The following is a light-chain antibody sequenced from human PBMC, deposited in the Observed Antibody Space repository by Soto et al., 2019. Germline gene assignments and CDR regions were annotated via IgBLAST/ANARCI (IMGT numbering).Light chain of an antibody. CDR1: QGSSNY. Sequence: DIQMTQSPSSLSASVGDRVTITCRASQGSSNYLDWYQQKPGKVHKLLIYAASTLQSGAPYRFSGSGSGTDFTLSISSLQPEDVATYYGRNYDIASWTFGQGTKVEIK. J-gene: IGKJ1*01. CDR2: AAS. CDR3: RNYDIASWT. V-gene: IGKV1-27*01.